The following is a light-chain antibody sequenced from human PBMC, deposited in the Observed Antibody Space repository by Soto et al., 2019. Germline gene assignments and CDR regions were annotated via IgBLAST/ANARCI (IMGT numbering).Light chain of an antibody. CDR1: TSDVGGYNY. J-gene: IGLJ3*02. V-gene: IGLV2-8*01. CDR3: SSYTSSSTGV. CDR2: DVD. Sequence: QSALTQPPSASGSPGQSVTISCTGTTSDVGGYNYASWYQQHPGKAPKLLVYDVDKRPSGVPDRFSGSKSGNTASLTISGLQAEDEADYYCSSYTSSSTGVFGGGTKLTVL.